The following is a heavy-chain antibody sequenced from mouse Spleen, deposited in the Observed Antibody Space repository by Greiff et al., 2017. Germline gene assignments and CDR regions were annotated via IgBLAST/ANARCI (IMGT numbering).Heavy chain of an antibody. Sequence: VKLMESGPGLVAPSQSLSITCTVSGFSLTSYGVHWVRQPPGKGLEWLVVIWSDGSTTYNSALKSRLSISKDNSKSQVFLKMNSLQTDDTAMYYCARKGLYGNYAMDYWGQGTSVTVSS. CDR1: GFSLTSYG. D-gene: IGHD2-1*01. CDR2: IWSDGST. V-gene: IGHV2-6*02. J-gene: IGHJ4*01. CDR3: ARKGLYGNYAMDY.